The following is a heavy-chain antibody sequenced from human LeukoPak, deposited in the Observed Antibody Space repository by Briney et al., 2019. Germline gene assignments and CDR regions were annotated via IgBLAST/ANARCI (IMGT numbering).Heavy chain of an antibody. CDR3: ARYKYDSSGRNPIDN. CDR1: GFTFSSYA. Sequence: GGSLRLSCAASGFTFSSYAMSWVRQAPGKGLEWVSAISGSGGSTYYADSVKGRFTISKDNSKNTLYLQMNSLRAEDTAVYYCARYKYDSSGRNPIDNWGQGTLVTVSS. CDR2: ISGSGGST. V-gene: IGHV3-23*01. J-gene: IGHJ4*02. D-gene: IGHD3-22*01.